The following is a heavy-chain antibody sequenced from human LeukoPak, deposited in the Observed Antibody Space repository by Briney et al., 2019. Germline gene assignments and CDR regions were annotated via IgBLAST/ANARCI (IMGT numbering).Heavy chain of an antibody. Sequence: PGGSLRLSCAASGFTFSNAWMSWVRQAPGKGLEWVSAISGSGGSTYYADSVKGRFTISRDNSKNTLYLQMNSLRAEDTAVYYCAKAPSGSIDYWGQGTLVTVSS. CDR3: AKAPSGSIDY. D-gene: IGHD3-10*01. CDR2: ISGSGGST. J-gene: IGHJ4*02. CDR1: GFTFSNAW. V-gene: IGHV3-23*01.